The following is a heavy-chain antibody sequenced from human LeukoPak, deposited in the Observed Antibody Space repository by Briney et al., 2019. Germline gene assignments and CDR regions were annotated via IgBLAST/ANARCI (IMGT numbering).Heavy chain of an antibody. D-gene: IGHD1-26*01. J-gene: IGHJ4*02. CDR2: ISYDGSNK. CDR3: ARVPGGSYLGGDFDY. Sequence: GGSLRLSCAASGFTFSSYAMHWVRQAPGKGLEWVAVISYDGSNKYYADSVKGRFTISRDNSKNTLYLQMNSLRAEDTAVYYCARVPGGSYLGGDFDYWGQGTLVTVSS. V-gene: IGHV3-30*01. CDR1: GFTFSSYA.